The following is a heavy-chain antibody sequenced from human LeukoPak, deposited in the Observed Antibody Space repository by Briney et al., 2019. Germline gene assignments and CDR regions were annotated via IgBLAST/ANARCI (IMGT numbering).Heavy chain of an antibody. CDR3: VPDPRDRYCTNGICYLDY. D-gene: IGHD2-8*01. J-gene: IGHJ4*02. Sequence: PGGSLRLSCAASGFTFSSYWMHWVRQAPGKGLVWVSRINTDGSSTSYADSVKGRFTISRDNAKNTLYLQMNSLRAEDTAVYYCVPDPRDRYCTNGICYLDYWGQGTLVTVSS. V-gene: IGHV3-74*01. CDR2: INTDGSST. CDR1: GFTFSSYW.